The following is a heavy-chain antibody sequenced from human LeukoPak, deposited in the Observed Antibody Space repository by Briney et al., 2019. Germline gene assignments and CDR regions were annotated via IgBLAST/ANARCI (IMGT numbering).Heavy chain of an antibody. CDR3: ARPLSPYQFYFHT. V-gene: IGHV5-10-1*01. Sequence: GESLKIPCKGSGYSFTSYWISWVRQMPGKGLEWMGRIDPSDSYTNYSPSFQGHVTISADKSSSTAYLQWSSLKASDTAMYYCARPLSPYQFYFHTWGQGTLLTVSS. D-gene: IGHD3-16*02. J-gene: IGHJ4*02. CDR1: GYSFTSYW. CDR2: IDPSDSYT.